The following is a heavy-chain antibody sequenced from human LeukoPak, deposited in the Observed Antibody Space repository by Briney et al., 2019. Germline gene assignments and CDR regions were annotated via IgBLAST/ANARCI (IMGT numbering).Heavy chain of an antibody. CDR1: GGSFSRGNYY. J-gene: IGHJ6*03. CDR3: ARWSGSVTARNYYYYMDV. D-gene: IGHD6-6*01. Sequence: SQTLSLTCTVSGGSFSRGNYYWTWLRQPAGSGLEWIGRIYTSGTTYYNPSLRTRVTISVDASRNQFSLNLSSVTAADTAVYYCARWSGSVTARNYYYYMDVWGEGTTVTVSS. CDR2: IYTSGTT. V-gene: IGHV4-61*02.